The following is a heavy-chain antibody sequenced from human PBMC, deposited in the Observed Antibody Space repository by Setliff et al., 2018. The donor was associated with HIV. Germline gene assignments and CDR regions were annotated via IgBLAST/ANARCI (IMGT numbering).Heavy chain of an antibody. D-gene: IGHD5-18*01. CDR1: GGSISSYY. J-gene: IGHJ6*03. CDR2: IYSTGSI. V-gene: IGHV4-4*07. Sequence: SETLSLTCTVSGGSISSYYWSWIRQSAGRGLEWIGRIYSTGSINYNPSLKSRVTMSVDTAKNQFSLNLTSVTAADTAIYYCARCGYSYGFLGVTYYFYMDVWGKGTAVTVSS. CDR3: ARCGYSYGFLGVTYYFYMDV.